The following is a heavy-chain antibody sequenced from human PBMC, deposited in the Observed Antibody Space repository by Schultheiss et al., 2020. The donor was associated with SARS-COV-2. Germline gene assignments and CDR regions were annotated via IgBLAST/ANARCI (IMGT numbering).Heavy chain of an antibody. CDR3: ASAHPAREWAVAGF. J-gene: IGHJ4*02. CDR1: GFTFSSYG. D-gene: IGHD6-19*01. CDR2: IWYDGSNK. V-gene: IGHV3-33*01. Sequence: GGSLRLSCAASGFTFSSYGMHWVRQAPGKGLEWVAVIWYDGSNKYYADSVKGRFTISRDNSKNTLYLQMNSLRAEDTAVYYCASAHPAREWAVAGFWGQGTLVTVSS.